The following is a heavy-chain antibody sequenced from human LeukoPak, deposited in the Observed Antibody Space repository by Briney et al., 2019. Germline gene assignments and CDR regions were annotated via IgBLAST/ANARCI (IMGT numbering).Heavy chain of an antibody. J-gene: IGHJ4*02. D-gene: IGHD6-19*01. CDR2: IYSGGST. CDR3: ARDRGLAVAGTALDY. CDR1: GFTVSSNY. Sequence: PGGSLRLSCAASGFTVSSNYMSWVRQAPGKGLEWVSVIYSGGSTYYADSVKGRFTISRDNSKNTLYLQMNSLRAEDTAVYYCARDRGLAVAGTALDYWGQGTLVTVSS. V-gene: IGHV3-53*01.